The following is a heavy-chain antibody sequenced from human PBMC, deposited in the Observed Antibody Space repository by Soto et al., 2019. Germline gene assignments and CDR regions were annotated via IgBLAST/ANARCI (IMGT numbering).Heavy chain of an antibody. D-gene: IGHD1-26*01. J-gene: IGHJ4*02. CDR2: ISAYNGNT. CDR1: GYTYTSYG. V-gene: IGHV1-18*01. CDR3: ARDLGGSYYAPVDY. Sequence: QVQLVQSGAEVKKPGASVKVSCKASGYTYTSYGISWVRQAPGQGLEWMGWISAYNGNTKYGQKRRGRVTTTTGTCTSTACMELRSLRSDDTAVYYCARDLGGSYYAPVDYWGQGTLVTVSS.